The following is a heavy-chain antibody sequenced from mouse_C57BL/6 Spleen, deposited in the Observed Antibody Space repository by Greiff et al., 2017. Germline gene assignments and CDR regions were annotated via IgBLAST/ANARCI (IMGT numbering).Heavy chain of an antibody. J-gene: IGHJ3*01. CDR3: ASGGLLLG. V-gene: IGHV1-26*01. Sequence: EVQLQQSGPELVKPGASVKISCKASGYTFTDYYMNWVKQSHGKSLEWIGDINPNNGGTSYNQKFKGKATLTVDKSSSTAYMELRSLTSEDSAVYYCASGGLLLGWGQGTLVTVSA. CDR1: GYTFTDYY. CDR2: INPNNGGT. D-gene: IGHD3-3*01.